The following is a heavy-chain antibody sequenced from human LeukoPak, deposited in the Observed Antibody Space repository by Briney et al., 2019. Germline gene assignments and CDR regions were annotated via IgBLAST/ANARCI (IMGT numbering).Heavy chain of an antibody. V-gene: IGHV3-49*03. J-gene: IGHJ4*02. CDR1: GFSFGDNA. D-gene: IGHD5-12*01. Sequence: GGSLRLSCTASGFSFGDNAMSWFRQAPGKGLEWVGLIRRKGYGGTTEYAASVKGRFTISRDDSESIAYLQMNSLKTEDTAVYYCTRDVGGYDFHWGQGTLVTVSS. CDR2: IRRKGYGGTT. CDR3: TRDVGGYDFH.